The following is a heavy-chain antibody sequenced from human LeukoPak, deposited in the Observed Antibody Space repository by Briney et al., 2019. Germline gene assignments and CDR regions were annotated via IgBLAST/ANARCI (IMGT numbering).Heavy chain of an antibody. D-gene: IGHD3-16*02. CDR3: ARGASGGSLFDY. CDR1: GGSISSYY. J-gene: IGHJ4*02. Sequence: PSETLSLTCTVSGGSISSYYWSWIRQPPGKGLEWIGYIYYSGSTNYNPSLKSRVTISVDTSKNQFSLKLSSVTAADTAVYYCARGASGGSLFDYWGQGTLVTVSS. V-gene: IGHV4-59*08. CDR2: IYYSGST.